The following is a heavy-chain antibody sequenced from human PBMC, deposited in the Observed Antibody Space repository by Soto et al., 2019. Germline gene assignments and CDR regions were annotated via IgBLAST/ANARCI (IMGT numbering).Heavy chain of an antibody. CDR1: GFTFDDYT. CDR2: ISWDGGST. J-gene: IGHJ6*02. V-gene: IGHV3-43*01. Sequence: GGSLRLSCAASGFTFDDYTMHWVRQAPGKGLEWVSLISWDGGSTYYADSVKGRFTISRDNSKNSLYLQMNSLRTEDTALYYCAKDIRFGGATDAYYYYGMDVWGQGTTVTVSS. D-gene: IGHD1-26*01. CDR3: AKDIRFGGATDAYYYYGMDV.